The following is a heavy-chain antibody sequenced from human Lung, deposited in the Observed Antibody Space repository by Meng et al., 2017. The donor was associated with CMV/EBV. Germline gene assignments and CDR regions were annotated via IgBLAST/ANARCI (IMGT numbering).Heavy chain of an antibody. CDR3: SRFRGYPLYYYALDV. V-gene: IGHV3-49*04. CDR2: IRSKAYGGTT. Sequence: GESLKISCTASGFTFGDNAMNWVRQAPGKGLEWVGFIRSKAYGGTTEYAASVEGRFTISRDDSKSIAYLQMNSLKTEDTAVYYCSRFRGYPLYYYALDVWGQGTXVTVSS. CDR1: GFTFGDNA. D-gene: IGHD5-18*01. J-gene: IGHJ6*02.